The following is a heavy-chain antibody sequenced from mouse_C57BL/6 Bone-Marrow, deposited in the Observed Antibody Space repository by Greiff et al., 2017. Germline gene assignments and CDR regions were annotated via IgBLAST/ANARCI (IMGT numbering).Heavy chain of an antibody. D-gene: IGHD1-1*01. CDR3: ARVNYYGSSWDYFDY. J-gene: IGHJ2*01. V-gene: IGHV1-47*01. Sequence: VQLQESGAELVKPGASVKMSCKASGYTFTTYPIEWMKQNHGKSLEWIGNFHPYNDDTKYNEKFKGKATLTVEKSSSTVYLALSRLTSDDSAVYYCARVNYYGSSWDYFDYWGQGTTLTVSS. CDR2: FHPYNDDT. CDR1: GYTFTTYP.